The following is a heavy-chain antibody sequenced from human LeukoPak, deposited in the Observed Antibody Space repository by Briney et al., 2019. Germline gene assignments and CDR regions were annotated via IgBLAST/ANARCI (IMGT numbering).Heavy chain of an antibody. CDR1: GYSISSGHY. Sequence: SETLSLTCTVSGYSISSGHYWGWIRHPPGKGLEWIGNIYHSGSTYYNPSLKSRVTISVDTSKNQFSLKLSSVTAADTAVYYCVRAGNWNVLYYYYYMDVWGKGTTVTVSS. CDR3: VRAGNWNVLYYYYYMDV. D-gene: IGHD1-20*01. V-gene: IGHV4-38-2*02. J-gene: IGHJ6*03. CDR2: IYHSGST.